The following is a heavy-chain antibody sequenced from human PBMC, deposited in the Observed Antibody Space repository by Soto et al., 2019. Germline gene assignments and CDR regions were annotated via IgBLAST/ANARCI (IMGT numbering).Heavy chain of an antibody. CDR2: INAGNGNT. D-gene: IGHD5-12*01. CDR1: GYTFTSYA. Sequence: VKVSCKASGYTFTSYAIHWVRQAPGQRLEWMGWINAGNGNTKYSQKFQGRVIITRDTSAGTAYMELRSLRSEDTAVYYCATPIVAFYWGQGTLVTVSS. V-gene: IGHV1-3*01. J-gene: IGHJ4*02. CDR3: ATPIVAFY.